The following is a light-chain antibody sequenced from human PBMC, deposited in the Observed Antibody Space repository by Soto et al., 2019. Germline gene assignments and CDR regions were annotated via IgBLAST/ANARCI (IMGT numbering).Light chain of an antibody. CDR1: QDTRNY. Sequence: DIQMTQSPSSLSASVGDRVPITCQASQDTRNYLNWYQQKPGKAPKLLIYDASNLETGVPSRFSGSGSGTDFNLTISSLQPEEIATYYCQQYDSLPRTFGHGTKVDIK. V-gene: IGKV1-33*01. J-gene: IGKJ1*01. CDR3: QQYDSLPRT. CDR2: DAS.